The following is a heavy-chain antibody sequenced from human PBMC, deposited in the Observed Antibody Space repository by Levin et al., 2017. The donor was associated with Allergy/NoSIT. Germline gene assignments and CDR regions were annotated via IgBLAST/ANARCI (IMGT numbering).Heavy chain of an antibody. Sequence: LSLTCAASGFTFSSYAMSWVRQAPGKGLEWVSAISGSGGSTYYADSVKGRFTISRDNSKNTLYLQMNSLRAEDTAVYYCAKDAMVRGVIEGSNWFDPWGQGTLVTVSS. CDR3: AKDAMVRGVIEGSNWFDP. CDR2: ISGSGGST. CDR1: GFTFSSYA. V-gene: IGHV3-23*01. D-gene: IGHD3-10*01. J-gene: IGHJ5*02.